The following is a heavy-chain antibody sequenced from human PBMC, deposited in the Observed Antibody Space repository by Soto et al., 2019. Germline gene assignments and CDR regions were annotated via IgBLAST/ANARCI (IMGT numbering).Heavy chain of an antibody. Sequence: GASVKVSCKASGYTFTSYYMHWVRQAPGQGLEWMGIINPSGGSTSYAQKFQGRVTMTRDTSTSTVYMELSSLRSEDTAVYYCARAHYDILTGYPNYYYYYGMDVWGQGTTVTVSS. V-gene: IGHV1-46*01. J-gene: IGHJ6*02. CDR2: INPSGGST. CDR1: GYTFTSYY. D-gene: IGHD3-9*01. CDR3: ARAHYDILTGYPNYYYYYGMDV.